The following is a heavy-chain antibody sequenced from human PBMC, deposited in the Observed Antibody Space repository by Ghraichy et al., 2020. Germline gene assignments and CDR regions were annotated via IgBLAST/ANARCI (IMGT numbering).Heavy chain of an antibody. CDR1: GFTFSSYW. J-gene: IGHJ6*02. D-gene: IGHD2-21*01. Sequence: GESLNSSCAASGFTFSSYWMHWVRQAPGKGLVWVSRINSDGGSTTYADSVKGRFTISKDNAKNTLYLQMNSLRAEDTAVYYCVKDLVGGGFGAYGMDVWGQGTTVTVAS. V-gene: IGHV3-74*01. CDR2: INSDGGST. CDR3: VKDLVGGGFGAYGMDV.